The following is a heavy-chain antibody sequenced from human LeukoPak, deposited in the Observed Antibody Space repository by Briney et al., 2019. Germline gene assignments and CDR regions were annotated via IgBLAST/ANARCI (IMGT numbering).Heavy chain of an antibody. J-gene: IGHJ5*02. V-gene: IGHV3-66*01. CDR3: AREGVNYHDSSGYYAVS. CDR2: NSGGAT. CDR1: GLSVSDNF. D-gene: IGHD3-22*01. Sequence: PGGSLRLSCAASGLSVSDNFMDWVRQAPGKGLEWVSTNSGGATYYADSVRGRFTISRDSSQNTVYLQMNSLRAEDTAVYYCAREGVNYHDSSGYYAVSWGQGTLVTVSS.